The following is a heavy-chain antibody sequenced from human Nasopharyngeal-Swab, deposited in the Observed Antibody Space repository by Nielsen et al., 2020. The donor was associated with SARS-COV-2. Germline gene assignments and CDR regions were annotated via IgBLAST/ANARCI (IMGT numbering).Heavy chain of an antibody. CDR3: ARDSDIPYSGYGMDV. CDR2: IKQDGSGS. CDR1: GFTFSKFY. J-gene: IGHJ6*02. V-gene: IGHV3-7*01. Sequence: GGSLRLSCAASGFTFSKFYMSWVRQAAGKGLEWVANIKQDGSGSYYVDSVKGRFTITRDNAKNSLYLQMNSLRAEDTAVYYCARDSDIPYSGYGMDVWGQGTTVTVSS. D-gene: IGHD6-13*01.